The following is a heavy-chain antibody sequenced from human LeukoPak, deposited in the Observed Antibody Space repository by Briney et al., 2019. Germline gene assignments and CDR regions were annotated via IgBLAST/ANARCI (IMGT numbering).Heavy chain of an antibody. Sequence: GGSLRLSCAASGFTFSSYWMSWVRQAPGKGLEWVSYISSSSSTIYYADSVKGRFTISRDNAKNSLYLQMNSLRAEDTAVYYCARDRWELGASPFDYWGQGTLVTVSS. CDR2: ISSSSSTI. V-gene: IGHV3-48*04. J-gene: IGHJ4*02. D-gene: IGHD1-26*01. CDR3: ARDRWELGASPFDY. CDR1: GFTFSSYW.